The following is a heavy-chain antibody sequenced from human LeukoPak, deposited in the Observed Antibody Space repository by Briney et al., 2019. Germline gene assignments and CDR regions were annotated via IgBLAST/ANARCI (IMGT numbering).Heavy chain of an antibody. J-gene: IGHJ3*02. Sequence: GGSLRLSCAASGFTFSSYAMSWVRQAPGKGLEWVSAISGSGGSSYYADSVKGRFTISRDNSKNTLYLQMNSLRAEDTAVYYCAKDRGVRGFYDAFDIWGQGTMVTVSS. CDR3: AKDRGVRGFYDAFDI. CDR2: ISGSGGSS. V-gene: IGHV3-23*01. CDR1: GFTFSSYA. D-gene: IGHD3-10*01.